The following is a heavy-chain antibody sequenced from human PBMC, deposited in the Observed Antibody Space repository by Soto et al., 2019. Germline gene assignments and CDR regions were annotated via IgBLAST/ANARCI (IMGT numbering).Heavy chain of an antibody. CDR1: GFTFSSYG. CDR3: ARGYSSSWYLGY. V-gene: IGHV3-33*01. CDR2: IWYDGSNK. Sequence: QVQLVESGGGVVQPGRSLRLSCAASGFTFSSYGMHWVRQAPGKGLEWVAVIWYDGSNKYYADSVKGRFTISRDNSKNTLYLQMNSLRAEDTALYYCARGYSSSWYLGYWGQGTLVTVSS. J-gene: IGHJ4*02. D-gene: IGHD6-13*01.